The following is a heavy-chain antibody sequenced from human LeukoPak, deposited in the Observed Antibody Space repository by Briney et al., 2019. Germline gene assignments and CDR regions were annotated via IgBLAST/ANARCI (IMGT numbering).Heavy chain of an antibody. V-gene: IGHV1-18*01. CDR1: GYTFTNYG. J-gene: IGHJ6*03. CDR3: ARMSGGSGSYYNYYYYYMDV. Sequence: ASVKVSCKASGYTFTNYGISWVRQAPGQGLEWMGWISAYNGNTNYAQKLQGRVTMTTDTSTSTAYMELRSLRSDDTAVYYCARMSGGSGSYYNYYYYYMDVWGKGTTVTISS. D-gene: IGHD3-10*01. CDR2: ISAYNGNT.